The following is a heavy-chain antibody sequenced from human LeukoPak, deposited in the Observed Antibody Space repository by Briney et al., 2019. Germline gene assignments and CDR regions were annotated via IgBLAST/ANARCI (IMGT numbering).Heavy chain of an antibody. CDR3: ASGGDYYDSSGKGDY. CDR2: IYSGGST. V-gene: IGHV3-53*01. J-gene: IGHJ4*02. CDR1: GFTVSSNY. Sequence: SGGSLRLSCAASGFTVSSNYMSWVRQAPGKGLEWVSVIYSGGSTYYADSVKGRFTISRDNSKNTLYLRMNSLRAEDTAVYYCASGGDYYDSSGKGDYWGQGTLVTVSS. D-gene: IGHD3-22*01.